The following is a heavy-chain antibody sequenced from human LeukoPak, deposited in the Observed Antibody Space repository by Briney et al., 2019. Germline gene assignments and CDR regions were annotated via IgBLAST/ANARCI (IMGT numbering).Heavy chain of an antibody. CDR2: ISGTGGSI. CDR1: GFTFSSYD. D-gene: IGHD5-18*01. V-gene: IGHV3-23*01. Sequence: GGSLRLSCAASGFTFSSYDMTWVRQAPGKGLEWVSVISGTGGSIYYADSVKGRFTISRDNSKNILYLQMNSLRAEDTAVYYCAKDFGTAGGYRHFDYWGQGTLVTVSS. J-gene: IGHJ4*02. CDR3: AKDFGTAGGYRHFDY.